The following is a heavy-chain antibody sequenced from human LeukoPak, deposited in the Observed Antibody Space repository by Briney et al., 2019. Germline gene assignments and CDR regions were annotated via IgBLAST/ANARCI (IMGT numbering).Heavy chain of an antibody. D-gene: IGHD6-13*01. J-gene: IGHJ4*02. Sequence: GGSLRLSCAVSGFTFSSNSINWVRQAPGKGLEWVSYVSSSGSTKYYADSVKGRFTISRDNAKNSLYLQMNSLRGEDTAMYYCASGAAVGTSRFDFWGQGTLVTVSS. CDR2: VSSSGSTK. CDR3: ASGAAVGTSRFDF. V-gene: IGHV3-48*01. CDR1: GFTFSSNS.